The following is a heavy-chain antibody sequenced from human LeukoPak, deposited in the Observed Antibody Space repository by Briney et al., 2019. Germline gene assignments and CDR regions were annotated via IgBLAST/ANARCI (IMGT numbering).Heavy chain of an antibody. V-gene: IGHV4-34*01. J-gene: IGHJ4*02. CDR1: GGSFSGYY. CDR3: ARAVATLYYFDY. CDR2: INHSGST. D-gene: IGHD5-12*01. Sequence: PSETLSLTCAVYGGSFSGYYWSWIRQPPGKGLEWIGEINHSGSTNYNPSLKSRVTISVDTSKNQFSLKLSSVTAADTAVYYCARAVATLYYFDYWGQGTLVTVSS.